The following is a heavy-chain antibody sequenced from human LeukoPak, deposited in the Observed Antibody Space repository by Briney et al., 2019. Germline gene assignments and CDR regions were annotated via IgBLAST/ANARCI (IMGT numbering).Heavy chain of an antibody. CDR2: ISGSGGST. D-gene: IGHD2/OR15-2a*01. CDR3: AKVATATFWGDSTPRGAFDI. V-gene: IGHV3-23*01. J-gene: IGHJ3*02. CDR1: GFTFSSYG. Sequence: PGGSLRLSCAASGFTFSSYGMSWVRQAPGKGLEWVSAISGSGGSTYYADSVKGRFTISRDNSKNTLYLQMNSLRAEDTAVYYCAKVATATFWGDSTPRGAFDIWGQGTMVTVSS.